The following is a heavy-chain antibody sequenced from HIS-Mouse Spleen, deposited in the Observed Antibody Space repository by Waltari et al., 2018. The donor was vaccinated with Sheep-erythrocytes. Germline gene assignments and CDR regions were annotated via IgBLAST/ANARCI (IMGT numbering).Heavy chain of an antibody. Sequence: EVQLVQSGAEVKQPGESLKIACKGSGYSFTSYWIGGVGQMPGKGLEWMGIIYPGDSDTRYSPSFQGQVTISADKSISTAYLQWSSLKASDTAMYYCARRTYYDFWSGYYTDAFDIWGQGTMVTVSS. CDR2: IYPGDSDT. D-gene: IGHD3-3*01. CDR3: ARRTYYDFWSGYYTDAFDI. V-gene: IGHV5-51*03. J-gene: IGHJ3*02. CDR1: GYSFTSYW.